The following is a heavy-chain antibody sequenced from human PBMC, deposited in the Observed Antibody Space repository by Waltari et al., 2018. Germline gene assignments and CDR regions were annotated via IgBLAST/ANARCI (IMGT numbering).Heavy chain of an antibody. CDR1: GGSISSGSYY. D-gene: IGHD1-7*01. Sequence: QVQLQESGPGLVKPSQTLSLTCTVSGGSISSGSYYWSWIRQPAGKGLEWIGRIYTSGSTNYNPSLRSRVTISVDTSKNQFSLKLSSVTAADTAVYYCARGGKLELAPFDYWGQGTLVTVSS. V-gene: IGHV4-61*02. J-gene: IGHJ4*02. CDR3: ARGGKLELAPFDY. CDR2: IYTSGST.